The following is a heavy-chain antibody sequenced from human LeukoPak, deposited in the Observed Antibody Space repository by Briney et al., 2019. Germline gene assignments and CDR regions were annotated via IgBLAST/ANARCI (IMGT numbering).Heavy chain of an antibody. D-gene: IGHD2-15*01. CDR3: AGYCSGGSCYNWDY. CDR1: GGSISSSNW. Sequence: SETLSLTCAVSGGSISSSNWWSWVRQPPGKGLEWIGEIYHSGSTNYNPSLKSRVTISVDKSKNQFSLKLSSVTAADTAVYYCAGYCSGGSCYNWDYWGQGTLVTASS. J-gene: IGHJ4*02. CDR2: IYHSGST. V-gene: IGHV4-4*02.